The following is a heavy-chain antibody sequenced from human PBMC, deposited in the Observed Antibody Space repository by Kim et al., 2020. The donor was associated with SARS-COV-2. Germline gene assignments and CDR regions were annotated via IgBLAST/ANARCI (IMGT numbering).Heavy chain of an antibody. J-gene: IGHJ4*02. V-gene: IGHV1-46*01. CDR1: GYTFTSYY. CDR2: INPSGGST. Sequence: ASVKVSCKAFGYTFTSYYMHWVRQAPGQGLEWMGIINPSGGSTTYAQKFQGRITMTRDTSTSTVYMELNSLRSEDTAVYYCAREKYSGSRFIDYWGQGTLITVSS. CDR3: AREKYSGSRFIDY. D-gene: IGHD6-13*01.